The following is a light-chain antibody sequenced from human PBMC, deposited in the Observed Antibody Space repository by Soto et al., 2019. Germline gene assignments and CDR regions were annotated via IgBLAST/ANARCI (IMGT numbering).Light chain of an antibody. V-gene: IGKV1-5*01. CDR1: QNINTW. J-gene: IGKJ1*01. Sequence: DVQMTQSPSTLSASVGDRVTITCRASQNINTWLAWYQQKLGRAPKLLIFDASNLESGVPPRFSGSGSGTEFTLTISGLQPDDFATYYCQQYNISSPTFGQGTKVDIK. CDR3: QQYNISSPT. CDR2: DAS.